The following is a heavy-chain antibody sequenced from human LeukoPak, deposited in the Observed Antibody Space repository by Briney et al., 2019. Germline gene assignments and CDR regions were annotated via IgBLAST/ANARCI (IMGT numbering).Heavy chain of an antibody. CDR2: IKNDGSET. CDR3: VKNDGWFHLAQ. J-gene: IGHJ4*02. V-gene: IGHV3-7*03. Sequence: PGGSLRLSCAVSGFNFRDHWMDWVRQAPGKGLEWVGHIKNDGSETYYLDSLKGRFSISRDNTNNALCLQMNSLRVEDTAVYYCVKNDGWFHLAQWGQGTLVTVSS. CDR1: GFNFRDHW. D-gene: IGHD6-19*01.